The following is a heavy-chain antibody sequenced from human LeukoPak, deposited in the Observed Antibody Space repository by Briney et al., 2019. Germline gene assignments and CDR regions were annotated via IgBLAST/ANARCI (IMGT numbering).Heavy chain of an antibody. Sequence: PGRSLRLSCAASKFTFSSYAMHWVRQAPGKGLEWVAVISYDGSNKYYADSVKGRFTISRDNSKNTLYLQMNSLRAEDTAVYYCARVLYSAYFDYWGQGTLVTVSS. CDR2: ISYDGSNK. CDR1: KFTFSSYA. J-gene: IGHJ4*02. V-gene: IGHV3-30*04. D-gene: IGHD2-15*01. CDR3: ARVLYSAYFDY.